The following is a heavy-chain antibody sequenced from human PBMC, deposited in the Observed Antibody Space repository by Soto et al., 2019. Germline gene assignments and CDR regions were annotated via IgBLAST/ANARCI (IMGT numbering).Heavy chain of an antibody. CDR3: AKGYNYDRSGNPDY. V-gene: IGHV3-20*04. CDR2: INGSGGSI. D-gene: IGHD3-22*01. CDR1: GFTFDSYA. J-gene: IGHJ4*02. Sequence: PGGSLRLSCAASGFTFDSYAMSWVRQAPGKGLEWVSGINGSGGSIGYADSVKGRFTISRDNAKNSLYLQMNRLRTEDTALYYCAKGYNYDRSGNPDYWGQGTLVTVSS.